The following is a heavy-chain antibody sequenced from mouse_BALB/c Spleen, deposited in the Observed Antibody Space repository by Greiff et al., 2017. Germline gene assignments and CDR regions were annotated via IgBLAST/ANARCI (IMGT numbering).Heavy chain of an antibody. V-gene: IGHV1-7*01. CDR1: GYTFTSYW. Sequence: VQLQQSGAELAKPGASVKMSCKASGYTFTSYWMHWVKQRPGQGLEWIGYINPSTGYTEYNQKFKDKATLTADKSSSTAYMQLSSLTSEDSAVYYCARGYGNYGLYAMDYWGQGTSVTVSS. CDR2: INPSTGYT. J-gene: IGHJ4*01. D-gene: IGHD2-10*02. CDR3: ARGYGNYGLYAMDY.